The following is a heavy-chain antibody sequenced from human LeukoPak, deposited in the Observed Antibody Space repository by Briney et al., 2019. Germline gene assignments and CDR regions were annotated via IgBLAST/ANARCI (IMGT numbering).Heavy chain of an antibody. D-gene: IGHD2-15*01. Sequence: SETLSLTCTVSGGSISSYYWSWIRQPPGKGLEWIGYIYYSGSTNYNPSLKSRVTISVDTSKNQFSLKLSSVTAADTAVYYCARDPVGERWSDYWGQGTLVTVSS. CDR1: GGSISSYY. V-gene: IGHV4-59*12. CDR2: IYYSGST. CDR3: ARDPVGERWSDY. J-gene: IGHJ4*02.